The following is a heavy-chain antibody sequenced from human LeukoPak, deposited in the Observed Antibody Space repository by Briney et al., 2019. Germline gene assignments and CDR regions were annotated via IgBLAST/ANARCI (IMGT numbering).Heavy chain of an antibody. CDR2: IGPTGSDR. CDR3: ATETNGRHYDY. Sequence: GGSLRLPCATSGFTFSSFWMHWVRQTPGKGLEWVASIGPTGSDRYHADSIKGRFTISRDNANNFLYLQMNSLRAEDTAVYYCATETNGRHYDYWGQGTLLTVSS. V-gene: IGHV3-21*06. J-gene: IGHJ4*02. CDR1: GFTFSSFW. D-gene: IGHD1-14*01.